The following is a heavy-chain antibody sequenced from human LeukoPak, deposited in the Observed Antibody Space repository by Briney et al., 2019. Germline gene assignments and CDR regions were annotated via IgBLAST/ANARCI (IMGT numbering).Heavy chain of an antibody. CDR2: IYSGGST. CDR3: ARMYYYGSGSYYGHYYYYYMDV. Sequence: GGSLRLSCAASGFTVSSNYMSWVRQAPGKGLEWVSVIYSGGSTYYADSVKGRFTISRDNSKNTLCLQMNSLRAEDTAVYYCARMYYYGSGSYYGHYYYYYMDVWGKGTTVTISS. CDR1: GFTVSSNY. V-gene: IGHV3-53*01. D-gene: IGHD3-10*01. J-gene: IGHJ6*03.